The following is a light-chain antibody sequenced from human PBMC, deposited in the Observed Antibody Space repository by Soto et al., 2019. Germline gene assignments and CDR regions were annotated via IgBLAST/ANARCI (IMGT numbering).Light chain of an antibody. CDR2: RAS. V-gene: IGKV3-20*01. Sequence: EIVLTQSADTLSLSPGERATLSCRASQSVSSSHLAWYQQRPGQAPRLLIYRASSRATGIPDRFSGSGSGTDFTLTISRLEPEDSAGYYCQHYGSSPREVTFGQGTKLEI. CDR1: QSVSSSH. CDR3: QHYGSSPREVT. J-gene: IGKJ2*01.